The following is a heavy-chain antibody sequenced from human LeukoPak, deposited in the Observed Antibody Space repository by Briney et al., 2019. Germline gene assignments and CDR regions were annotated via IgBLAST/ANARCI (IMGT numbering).Heavy chain of an antibody. Sequence: SETLSLTCTVSGGSISSYYWSWIRQPPGKGLEWIGYIYYSGSTNYNPSLKSRVTMSVDTSKNQFSLKLSSVTAADTAVYYCARDSSPTNIAAAGTNWFDPWGQGTLVTVSS. CDR2: IYYSGST. CDR1: GGSISSYY. D-gene: IGHD6-13*01. J-gene: IGHJ5*02. CDR3: ARDSSPTNIAAAGTNWFDP. V-gene: IGHV4-59*12.